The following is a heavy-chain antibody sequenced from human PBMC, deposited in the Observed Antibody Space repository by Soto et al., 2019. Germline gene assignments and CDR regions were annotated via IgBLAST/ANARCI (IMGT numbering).Heavy chain of an antibody. D-gene: IGHD2-2*01. CDR2: INSDGSST. V-gene: IGHV3-74*01. CDR1: GFTFSNYW. Sequence: EVQLVESGGALVQPGGSLRLSCAASGFTFSNYWMHWVRQAPGQGLVWVSRINSDGSSTNYADSAKGRFTISRDNTKNTLYLQMNSLRAEDTAVYYCARVETCSSTSCYSVFDYWGQGTLVTVSS. J-gene: IGHJ4*02. CDR3: ARVETCSSTSCYSVFDY.